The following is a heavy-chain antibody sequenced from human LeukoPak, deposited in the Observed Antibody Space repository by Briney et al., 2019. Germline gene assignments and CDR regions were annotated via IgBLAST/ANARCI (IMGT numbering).Heavy chain of an antibody. CDR1: GGSFSGYY. D-gene: IGHD6-19*01. Sequence: SETLSLTCAVYGGSFSGYYWSWIRQPPGKGLEWIGEINHSGSTNSNPSLKSRVTISVDTSKNQFSLKLSSVTAADTAVYYCARGKRAVFDYWGQGTLVTVPS. V-gene: IGHV4-34*01. CDR3: ARGKRAVFDY. CDR2: INHSGST. J-gene: IGHJ4*02.